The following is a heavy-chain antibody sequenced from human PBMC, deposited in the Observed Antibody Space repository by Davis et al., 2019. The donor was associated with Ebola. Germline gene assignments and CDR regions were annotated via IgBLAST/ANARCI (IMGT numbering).Heavy chain of an antibody. J-gene: IGHJ4*02. V-gene: IGHV3-21*01. D-gene: IGHD5-24*01. Sequence: GESLKISCAASGFTFSSYSMNWVRQAPGKGLEWVSSISSSSSYIYYADSVKGRFTISRDNAKNSLYLQMNSLRAEDTAVYYCARGGRLQGIDYWGQGTLVTVSS. CDR2: ISSSSSYI. CDR1: GFTFSSYS. CDR3: ARGGRLQGIDY.